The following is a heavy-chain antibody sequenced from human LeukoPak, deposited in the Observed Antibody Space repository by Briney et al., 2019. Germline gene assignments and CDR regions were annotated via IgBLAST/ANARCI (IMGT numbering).Heavy chain of an antibody. CDR3: ARNIGGFDY. CDR1: GFTFSSYW. D-gene: IGHD4-23*01. CDR2: INNDGSSA. J-gene: IGHJ4*02. V-gene: IGHV3-74*01. Sequence: GGSLRLSCAASGFTFSSYWMYWVRQTPGKGLIYISRINNDGSSANYADSVRGRFTISRDNAENTLYLQMNSLRAEDTAVYYCARNIGGFDYWGQGTLVTVFS.